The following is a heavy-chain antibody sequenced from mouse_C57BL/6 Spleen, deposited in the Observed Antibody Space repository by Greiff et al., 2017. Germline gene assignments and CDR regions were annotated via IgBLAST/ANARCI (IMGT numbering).Heavy chain of an antibody. CDR1: GFTFSSYA. V-gene: IGHV5-4*01. D-gene: IGHD2-1*01. J-gene: IGHJ1*03. CDR3: AREGSYGNYGYFDV. Sequence: EVQGVESGGGLVKPGGSLKLSCAASGFTFSSYAMSWVRQTPEKRLEWVATISDGGSYTYYPDNVKGRFTISRDNAKNNLYLQMSHLKSEDTAMYYCAREGSYGNYGYFDVWGTGTTVTVSS. CDR2: ISDGGSYT.